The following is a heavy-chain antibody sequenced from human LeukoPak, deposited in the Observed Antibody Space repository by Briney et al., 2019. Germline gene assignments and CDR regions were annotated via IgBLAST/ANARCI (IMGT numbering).Heavy chain of an antibody. CDR1: GGSISSSSYY. CDR3: ARLRVHDSSGYYSDI. J-gene: IGHJ4*02. CDR2: IYYSGST. V-gene: IGHV4-39*01. D-gene: IGHD3-22*01. Sequence: SGTLSLTCTVSGGSISSSSYYWGWIRQPPGKGLEWIGSIYYSGSTYYNPSLKSRVTISVDTSKNQFSLKLSSVTAADTAVYYCARLRVHDSSGYYSDIWGQGTLVTVSS.